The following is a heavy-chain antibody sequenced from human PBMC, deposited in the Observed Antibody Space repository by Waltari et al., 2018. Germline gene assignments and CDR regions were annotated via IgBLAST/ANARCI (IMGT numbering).Heavy chain of an antibody. V-gene: IGHV1-18*01. D-gene: IGHD1-20*01. Sequence: QVLLVQSGTEVKKPGASVTVSCKASGYTFTSYGFSWVRQAPGQGREWMGWISGKNGNTDYAQDFQDRVTRTIDTSTSTAYMELRSLGSDDTAVYYCARDSFPYNWNIFDYWGQGTLVTVSS. CDR2: ISGKNGNT. CDR1: GYTFTSYG. CDR3: ARDSFPYNWNIFDY. J-gene: IGHJ4*02.